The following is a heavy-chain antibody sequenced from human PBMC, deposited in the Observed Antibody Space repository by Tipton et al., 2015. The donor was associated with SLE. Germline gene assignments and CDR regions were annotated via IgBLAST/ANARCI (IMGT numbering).Heavy chain of an antibody. V-gene: IGHV1-69*05. Sequence: QSGAEVKKPGSSVKVSCKTSGDTFSSSGINWVRQAPGQGLEWMGGIIPIFGTTNYAQKLQGRVTMTTDTSTSTAYMELRSLRSDDTAVYYCARVGESGFDYWGQGTLVTVSS. CDR1: GDTFSSSG. CDR2: IIPIFGTT. J-gene: IGHJ4*02. CDR3: ARVGESGFDY. D-gene: IGHD3-10*01.